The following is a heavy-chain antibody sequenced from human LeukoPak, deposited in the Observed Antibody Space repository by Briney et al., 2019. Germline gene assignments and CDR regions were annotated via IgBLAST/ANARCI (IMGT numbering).Heavy chain of an antibody. J-gene: IGHJ3*02. CDR3: AKNGGWYAFDI. CDR1: GFTFSSYS. D-gene: IGHD1-1*01. Sequence: GGSLRLSCAASGFTFSSYSMNWVRQAPGKGLEWVSSISSSSSYIYYADSLKGRFTISRDNAKNSLYLRMNSLRAEDTAVYYCAKNGGWYAFDIWGQGTMVTVSS. V-gene: IGHV3-21*01. CDR2: ISSSSSYI.